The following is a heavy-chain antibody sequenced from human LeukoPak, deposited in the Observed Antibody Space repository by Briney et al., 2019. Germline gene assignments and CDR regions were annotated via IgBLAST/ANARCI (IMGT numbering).Heavy chain of an antibody. J-gene: IGHJ4*02. V-gene: IGHV1-2*02. Sequence: ASVKVSCKASGYTFTNYYIHWVRQAPGQGVEWMGWINPNTGDTASAQKFQGRVTLTRDTSTRTAYMELRRLRYDDTAVYFCARCEVAMSDWGQGARVTVS. D-gene: IGHD5-12*01. CDR3: ARCEVAMSD. CDR1: GYTFTNYY. CDR2: INPNTGDT.